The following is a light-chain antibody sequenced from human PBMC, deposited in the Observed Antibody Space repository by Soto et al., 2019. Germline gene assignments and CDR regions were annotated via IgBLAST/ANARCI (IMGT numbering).Light chain of an antibody. CDR1: QSVGSSY. CDR2: GAS. Sequence: EIVMTQSPGTLSVSPGERVTLSCRASQSVGSSYLAWYQQKPGQAPRLLIYGASSRATGIPDRFSGSGSGTDFTLTISRLEPEDFAVYYCQQYGSSPKTFGQGTKVDIK. V-gene: IGKV3-20*01. J-gene: IGKJ1*01. CDR3: QQYGSSPKT.